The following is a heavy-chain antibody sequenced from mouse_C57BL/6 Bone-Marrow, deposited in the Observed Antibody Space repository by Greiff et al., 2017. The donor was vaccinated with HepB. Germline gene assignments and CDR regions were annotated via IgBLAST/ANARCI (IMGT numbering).Heavy chain of an antibody. D-gene: IGHD1-1*01. CDR3: AREGITTVVVDWYFDV. CDR1: GFSLTSYG. V-gene: IGHV2-2*01. J-gene: IGHJ1*03. Sequence: VKLMESGPGLVQPSQSLSITCTVSGFSLTSYGVHWVRQSPGKGLEWLGVIWSGGSTDYNAAFISRLSISKDNSKSQVFFKMNSLQADDTAIYYCAREGITTVVVDWYFDVWGTGTTVTVSS. CDR2: IWSGGST.